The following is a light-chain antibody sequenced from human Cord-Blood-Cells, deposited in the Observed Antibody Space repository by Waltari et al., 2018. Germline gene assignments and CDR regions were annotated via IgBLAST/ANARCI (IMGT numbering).Light chain of an antibody. J-gene: IGLJ3*02. CDR2: EVS. CDR1: SSDVGSYNL. V-gene: IGLV2-23*02. Sequence: QSALTQPASVSGSPGQSITISCTGTSSDVGSYNLVSWYQQHPGNAPKLMIYEVSKRPSGVSKRFSGAKSGNTASLTISGLQAEDEADYYCCSYAGSSNWVFGGGTKLTVL. CDR3: CSYAGSSNWV.